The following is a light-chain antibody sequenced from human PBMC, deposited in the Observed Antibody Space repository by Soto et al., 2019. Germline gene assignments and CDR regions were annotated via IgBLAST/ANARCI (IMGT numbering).Light chain of an antibody. J-gene: IGKJ4*01. CDR3: QQLISDRLN. V-gene: IGKV1-9*01. Sequence: DIQLTQSPSFLSASVGDRVTITCRASQGISSYFAWYQQRPGKAPNLLIYAVSTLQSWVPSRFSGRASVTEFTLPISTLQPEDFATYCCQQLISDRLNFGGRTKVEIK. CDR1: QGISSY. CDR2: AVS.